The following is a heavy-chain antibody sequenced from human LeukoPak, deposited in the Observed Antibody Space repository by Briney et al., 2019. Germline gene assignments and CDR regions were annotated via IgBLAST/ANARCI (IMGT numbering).Heavy chain of an antibody. CDR3: ARGLPWDFWSGYYRVNYYYYGMDV. J-gene: IGHJ6*02. Sequence: ASVKVSCKASGYTFTSYDINWVRQATGQGLEWMGWMNPNSGNTGYAQKFQGRVTMTRNTSISTAYMELSSLRSEDTAVYYCARGLPWDFWSGYYRVNYYYYGMDVWGQGTTVTVSS. V-gene: IGHV1-8*01. D-gene: IGHD3-3*01. CDR2: MNPNSGNT. CDR1: GYTFTSYD.